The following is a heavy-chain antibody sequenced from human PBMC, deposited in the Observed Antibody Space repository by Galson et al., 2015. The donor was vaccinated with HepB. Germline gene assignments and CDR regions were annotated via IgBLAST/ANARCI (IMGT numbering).Heavy chain of an antibody. CDR2: INPTSTYT. Sequence: SLRLSCAASGLTFSDTYLSWIRQAPGQGLEWLSYINPTSTYTNSADSVKGRFTISRDNAKSSLYLQMNSLRAEDTAVYYCARADGSGPAGHFGYWGQGTLVTVSS. V-gene: IGHV3-11*06. D-gene: IGHD3-10*01. J-gene: IGHJ4*02. CDR3: ARADGSGPAGHFGY. CDR1: GLTFSDTY.